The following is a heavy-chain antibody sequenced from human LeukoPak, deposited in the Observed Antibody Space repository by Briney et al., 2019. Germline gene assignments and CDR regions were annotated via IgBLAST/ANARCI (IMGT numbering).Heavy chain of an antibody. Sequence: ASETLSLTCTVSGGSISSYYWSWIRQPPGKGLEWIGYIYYTGSTNYNPSLKSRVTISVDTSKNQFSLKLSSVTAADTAVYYCARHSTSGWNWFDPWGQGTLVTVSS. CDR2: IYYTGST. J-gene: IGHJ5*02. CDR3: ARHSTSGWNWFDP. D-gene: IGHD6-19*01. CDR1: GGSISSYY. V-gene: IGHV4-59*08.